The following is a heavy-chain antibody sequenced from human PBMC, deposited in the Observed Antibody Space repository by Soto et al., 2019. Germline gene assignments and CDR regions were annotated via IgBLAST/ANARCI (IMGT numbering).Heavy chain of an antibody. CDR3: VKDQGDFWSGYSDF. CDR1: GFSFSSYA. J-gene: IGHJ4*02. D-gene: IGHD3-3*01. Sequence: PGGSLRLSCAASGFSFSSYAMSWVRQAPGKGLEWVSTISGSGVKTHYADSVKGRFTFSRDNSNNTLFLQMNSLRLDDTAVYYCVKDQGDFWSGYSDFWGPGILVTVPQ. V-gene: IGHV3-23*01. CDR2: ISGSGVKT.